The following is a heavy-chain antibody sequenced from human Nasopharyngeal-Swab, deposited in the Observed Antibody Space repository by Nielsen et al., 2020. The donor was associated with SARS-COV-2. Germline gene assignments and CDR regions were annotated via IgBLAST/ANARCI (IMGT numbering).Heavy chain of an antibody. CDR2: IYYSGST. Sequence: SETLSLTCTVSGGSISSSSYYWGWIRQPPGKGLEWIGSIYYSGSTYYNPFLKSRVTISVDTSKNQISLKLSSVTAADTAVYYCATMVYYYMDVWGKGTTVTVSS. CDR1: GGSISSSSYY. V-gene: IGHV4-39*01. CDR3: ATMVYYYMDV. D-gene: IGHD3-10*01. J-gene: IGHJ6*03.